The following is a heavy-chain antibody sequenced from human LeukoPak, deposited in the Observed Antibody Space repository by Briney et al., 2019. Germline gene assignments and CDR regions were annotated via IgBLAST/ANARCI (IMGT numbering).Heavy chain of an antibody. CDR2: ISWNSGSI. CDR3: ARGHGVVANPSDI. Sequence: GGSLRLSCAGSGFTFDDYAMHWVRQAPGKGLEWVSGISWNSGSIGYADSVKGRFTISRDNAKNSLYLQMNSLRAEDTAVYYCARGHGVVANPSDIWGQGTMVTVSS. D-gene: IGHD5-12*01. CDR1: GFTFDDYA. V-gene: IGHV3-9*01. J-gene: IGHJ3*02.